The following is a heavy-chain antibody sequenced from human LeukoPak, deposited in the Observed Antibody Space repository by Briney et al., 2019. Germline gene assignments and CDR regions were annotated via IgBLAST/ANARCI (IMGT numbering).Heavy chain of an antibody. CDR1: GFNFSRYG. J-gene: IGHJ4*02. V-gene: IGHV3-30*02. Sequence: PGGSLRLSCAASGFNFSRYGMHWVRQAPGTGLEWVAFIRYDGTNKYYADSVTGRFTISRDNSKNILYVQMNRLRLEDTAVYYCAGPSSSGVGYWGQGTLVTVSS. CDR2: IRYDGTNK. D-gene: IGHD6-6*01. CDR3: AGPSSSGVGY.